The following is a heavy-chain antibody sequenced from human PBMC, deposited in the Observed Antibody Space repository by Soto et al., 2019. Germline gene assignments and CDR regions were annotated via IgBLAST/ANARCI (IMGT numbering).Heavy chain of an antibody. Sequence: GSGPTLVNPTQTLTLTCTFSGFSLSSKGMRVGWIRQPPGKALEWLARIDWDDDKFYSPSLRTGLAISKGTSKNQVVLTMTNVDPMDTATYYCARSPGGFTVATYFFDYWGQGTLVTVSS. CDR1: GFSLSSKGMR. CDR3: ARSPGGFTVATYFFDY. CDR2: IDWDDDK. J-gene: IGHJ4*02. V-gene: IGHV2-70*04. D-gene: IGHD3-16*01.